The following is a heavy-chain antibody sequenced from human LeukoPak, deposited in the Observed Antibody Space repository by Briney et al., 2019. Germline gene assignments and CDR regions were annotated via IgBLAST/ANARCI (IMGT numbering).Heavy chain of an antibody. V-gene: IGHV4-34*01. D-gene: IGHD4-17*01. J-gene: IGHJ4*02. CDR3: ARGPDYARGHGY. CDR2: INHSGST. CDR1: GGSFSGYY. Sequence: SETLSLTCAVYGGSFSGYYLSWIRQPPGKGLEWIGEINHSGSTNYNPSLKSRVTISVDTSKNQFSLKLSSVTAADTAVYYCARGPDYARGHGYWGQGTLVTVSS.